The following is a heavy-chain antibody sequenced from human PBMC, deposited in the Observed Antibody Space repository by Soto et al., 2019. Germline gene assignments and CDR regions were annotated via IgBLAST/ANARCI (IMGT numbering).Heavy chain of an antibody. V-gene: IGHV3-30*04. CDR1: GFTFSSYA. CDR2: ISYDGSNK. Sequence: GGSLRLSCAASGFTFSSYAMHWVRQAPGKGLEWVAVISYDGSNKYYADSVKGRFTISRDNSKNTLYLQMNSLRAEDTAVYYCARDHGKSYYGSESYYYWGQGTLVTVSS. D-gene: IGHD3-10*01. CDR3: ARDHGKSYYGSESYYY. J-gene: IGHJ4*02.